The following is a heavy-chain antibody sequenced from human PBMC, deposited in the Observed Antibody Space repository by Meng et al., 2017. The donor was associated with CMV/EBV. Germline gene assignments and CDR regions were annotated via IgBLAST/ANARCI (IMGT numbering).Heavy chain of an antibody. J-gene: IGHJ4*02. CDR2: IQVIGHT. Sequence: VQIQESGPGLGRPSKTLSLTCIVSGASIKNYNWNWVRQPAGQGLEWIGLIQVIGHTVYNPSLKSRVTVSLDASKSQFSLTLNSVTAADTATYYRAGSRPGGGACDYWGQGILVTVSS. CDR3: AGSRPGGGACDY. CDR1: GASIKNYN. D-gene: IGHD3-16*01. V-gene: IGHV4-4*07.